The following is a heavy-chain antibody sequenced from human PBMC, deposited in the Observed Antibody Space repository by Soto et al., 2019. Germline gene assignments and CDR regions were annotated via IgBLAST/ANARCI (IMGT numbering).Heavy chain of an antibody. Sequence: EVQLVESGGALVQPGGSLRLSCAASGFTFSAYSMNWVRQAPGQGLEWVSYISISSSTIYYADSVKGRFTISRDNAKNSRYLQMNSLRDEDMAVYYCARDLGYCSGGSCYGDYWGQGTLVTVSS. CDR1: GFTFSAYS. D-gene: IGHD2-15*01. CDR3: ARDLGYCSGGSCYGDY. J-gene: IGHJ4*02. V-gene: IGHV3-48*02. CDR2: ISISSSTI.